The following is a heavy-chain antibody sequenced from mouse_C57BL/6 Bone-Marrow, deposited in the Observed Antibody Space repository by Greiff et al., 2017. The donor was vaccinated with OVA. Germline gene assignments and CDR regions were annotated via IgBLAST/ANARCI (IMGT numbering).Heavy chain of an antibody. Sequence: VQLQQSGAELVKPGASVKLSCKASGYTFTSYWMQWVKQRPGQGLEWIGEIDPSDSCTNYNQKFKSKATLTVDTSSSTAYMQLSSLTSADSAVYYCGRSGNGDWGQGKSVTVSA. CDR2: IDPSDSCT. CDR3: GRSGNGD. V-gene: IGHV1-50*01. CDR1: GYTFTSYW. D-gene: IGHD1-1*02. J-gene: IGHJ4*01.